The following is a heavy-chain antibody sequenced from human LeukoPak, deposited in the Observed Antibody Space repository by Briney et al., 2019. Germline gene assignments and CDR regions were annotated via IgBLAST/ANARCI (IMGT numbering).Heavy chain of an antibody. CDR1: GGSISSSSYY. Sequence: ESSETLSLTCTVSGGSISSSSYYWGWIRQPPGKGLEWIGSIYYSGSTYYNPSLKSRVTISVDTSKNQFSLKLSSVTAADTAVYYCARSLLDQRSDAFDIWGQGTMVTVSS. V-gene: IGHV4-39*01. J-gene: IGHJ3*02. CDR3: ARSLLDQRSDAFDI. D-gene: IGHD1/OR15-1a*01. CDR2: IYYSGST.